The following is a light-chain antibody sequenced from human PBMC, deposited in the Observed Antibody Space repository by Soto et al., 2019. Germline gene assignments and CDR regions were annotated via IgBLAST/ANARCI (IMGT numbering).Light chain of an antibody. Sequence: QSVLTQPASVSGSPGQSITISCTGTSSDVGGYNYVSWYQQHPGKAPKLMIYDVSNRPSGVSNRFSGSKSGNTASLTISGLQAEDEADYYCSSYTCSITFGVFGTGTNVTVL. CDR3: SSYTCSITFGV. CDR1: SSDVGGYNY. V-gene: IGLV2-14*01. J-gene: IGLJ1*01. CDR2: DVS.